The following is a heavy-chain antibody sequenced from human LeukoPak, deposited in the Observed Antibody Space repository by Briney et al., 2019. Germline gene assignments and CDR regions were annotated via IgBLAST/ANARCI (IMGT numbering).Heavy chain of an antibody. CDR3: ARDGLSGQNGNNWFDP. Sequence: GGSLRLSCAASGFTFSTYTMNWVRQAPGKGLEWVSCMSSSGSYISYADSLRGRFTISRDNAKSSLYLQMNSLRAEDTAVYFCARDGLSGQNGNNWFDPWGQGTLVTVSS. CDR1: GFTFSTYT. D-gene: IGHD3-9*01. V-gene: IGHV3-21*01. J-gene: IGHJ5*02. CDR2: MSSSGSYI.